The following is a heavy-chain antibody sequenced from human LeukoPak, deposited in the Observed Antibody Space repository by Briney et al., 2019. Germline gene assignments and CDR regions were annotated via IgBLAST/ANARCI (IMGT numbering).Heavy chain of an antibody. CDR3: ARLSGYSYGFDY. V-gene: IGHV4-39*01. CDR2: IYYSGST. J-gene: IGHJ4*02. Sequence: SETLSLTCTVSGGSISSSSYYWGWIRQPPGKGLEWIGSIYYSGSTYYNPSLKSRDTISVDTSKNQFSLKLSSVTAADTAVYYCARLSGYSYGFDYWGQGTLVTVSS. CDR1: GGSISSSSYY. D-gene: IGHD5-18*01.